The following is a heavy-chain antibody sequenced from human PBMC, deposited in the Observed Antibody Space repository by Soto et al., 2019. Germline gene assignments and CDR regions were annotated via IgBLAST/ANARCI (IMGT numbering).Heavy chain of an antibody. Sequence: VKVSCKASGYTFTSYGISWVRQAPGQGLEWMGWISAYNGNTNYAQKLQGRVTMTTDTSMSTAYMELKSLRADDTAMYYCAKGDSNRLGHFDYWGRGTLVTVSS. CDR2: ISAYNGNT. CDR1: GYTFTSYG. V-gene: IGHV1-18*01. CDR3: AKGDSNRLGHFDY. J-gene: IGHJ4*02. D-gene: IGHD4-4*01.